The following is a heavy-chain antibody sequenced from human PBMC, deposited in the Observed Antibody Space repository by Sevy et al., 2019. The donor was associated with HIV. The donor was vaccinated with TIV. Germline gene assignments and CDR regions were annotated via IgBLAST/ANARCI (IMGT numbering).Heavy chain of an antibody. J-gene: IGHJ6*02. D-gene: IGHD2-2*01. CDR2: ISSKNDYI. CDR1: GFDFGTYS. Sequence: GGSLRLSCAASGFDFGTYSMNWVRQAPGKGLEWVSSISSKNDYIFYADSVKGRFTISKDNAKNSLYLQMNSLRVEDTAVYYCAREGDCIGIDCYDDWRLPSYYYYPMDVWGQGTTATVSS. V-gene: IGHV3-21*01. CDR3: AREGDCIGIDCYDDWRLPSYYYYPMDV.